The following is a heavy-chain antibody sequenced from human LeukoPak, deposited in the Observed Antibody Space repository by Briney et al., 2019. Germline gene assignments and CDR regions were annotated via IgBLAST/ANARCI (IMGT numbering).Heavy chain of an antibody. CDR2: IYHSGTT. V-gene: IGHV4-39*01. D-gene: IGHD6-13*01. CDR1: GGSISSSSFY. Sequence: SETLSLTCSVPGGSISSSSFYWGWIRQPPGKGLEWIGSIYHSGTTYYNPSLKGRVTISVDTSRNQFSLSVSSVTAADTAVYYCAKPTDNISRYGHYYYYMDVWGRGTTVTVSS. J-gene: IGHJ6*03. CDR3: AKPTDNISRYGHYYYYMDV.